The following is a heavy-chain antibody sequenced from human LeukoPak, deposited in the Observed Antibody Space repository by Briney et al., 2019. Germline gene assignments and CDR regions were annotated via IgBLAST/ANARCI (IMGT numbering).Heavy chain of an antibody. D-gene: IGHD5-12*01. V-gene: IGHV3-30*10. CDR3: ARAIVGTENFDY. CDR1: GFTFSTHA. Sequence: GGSLRLSCAASGFTFSTHAMHWVRQAPGKGLEWVAVVSHDGNTKYYTDSVKGRFTISRDSSKNTLYLQMNGLRTDDTAVYYCARAIVGTENFDYWGQGTLVTVSS. J-gene: IGHJ4*02. CDR2: VSHDGNTK.